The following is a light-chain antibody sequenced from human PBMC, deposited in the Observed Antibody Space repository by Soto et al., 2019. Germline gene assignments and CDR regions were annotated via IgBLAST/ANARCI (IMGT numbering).Light chain of an antibody. J-gene: IGLJ2*01. Sequence: QSVLTQPPSASGTPGQRVAISCSGTRSNIGSNSVNCFQQLPGTAPKLLIYGSDQRPSGVPDRFSGSKSGTSASLAISGLQSEDEADYYCAAWDDSLFGPVFGGGTKVTVL. CDR1: RSNIGSNS. CDR3: AAWDDSLFGPV. CDR2: GSD. V-gene: IGLV1-44*01.